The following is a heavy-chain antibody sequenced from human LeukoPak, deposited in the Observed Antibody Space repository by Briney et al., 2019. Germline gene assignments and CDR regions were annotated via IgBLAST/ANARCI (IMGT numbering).Heavy chain of an antibody. J-gene: IGHJ4*02. CDR3: ARAADSSGYYDY. D-gene: IGHD3-22*01. V-gene: IGHV3-74*01. Sequence: GGSLRLSCAASGFTFNNYWIHWVRQVPGKGLVWVSRINNDGSSASYVDSVKGRFTISRDNAKNTLFLQMNSLRAEDTAVYYCARAADSSGYYDYWGQGTLVTVSS. CDR1: GFTFNNYW. CDR2: INNDGSSA.